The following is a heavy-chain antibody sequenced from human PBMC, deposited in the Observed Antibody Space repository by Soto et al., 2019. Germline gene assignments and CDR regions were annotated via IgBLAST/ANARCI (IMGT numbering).Heavy chain of an antibody. Sequence: PSETLSLTCTVSGGSMSSYYWSWIRQPAGKGLEWIGRIYTSRGTNYSPSLKSRVTISIDTSKNQFSLKLSSVTAADTAMYYCARGAAAGVDYGMDVWGRGTTGTVSS. D-gene: IGHD6-13*01. CDR2: IYTSRGT. V-gene: IGHV4-4*07. J-gene: IGHJ6*02. CDR1: GGSMSSYY. CDR3: ARGAAAGVDYGMDV.